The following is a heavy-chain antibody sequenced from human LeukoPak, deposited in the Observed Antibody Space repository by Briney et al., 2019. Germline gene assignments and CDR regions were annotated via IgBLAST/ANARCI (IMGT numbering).Heavy chain of an antibody. V-gene: IGHV3-30*02. CDR3: AKISYQLLTVGRDY. CDR1: GFTFSSYW. J-gene: IGHJ4*02. Sequence: GGSLRLSCAASGFTFSSYWMHWVRQAPGKGLEWVAFIRYDGSNKYYADSVKGRFTISRDNSKNTLYLQMNSLRAEDTAVYYCAKISYQLLTVGRDYWGQGTLVTVSS. CDR2: IRYDGSNK. D-gene: IGHD2-2*01.